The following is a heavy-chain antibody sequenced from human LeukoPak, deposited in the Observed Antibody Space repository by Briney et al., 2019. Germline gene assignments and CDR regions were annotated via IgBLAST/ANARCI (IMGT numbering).Heavy chain of an antibody. J-gene: IGHJ3*02. D-gene: IGHD3-22*01. CDR3: ARPRYYYDSSGSEYAFDI. CDR2: IYLSGST. Sequence: SGTLSLTCAVSGYSISSGYCWGWIRQPPGKGLGWIGSIYLSGSTYYNPSLKSRVTISVDTSKNQFSLTLSSVTAADTALYYCARPRYYYDSSGSEYAFDIWGQGTMVTVSS. V-gene: IGHV4-38-2*01. CDR1: GYSISSGYC.